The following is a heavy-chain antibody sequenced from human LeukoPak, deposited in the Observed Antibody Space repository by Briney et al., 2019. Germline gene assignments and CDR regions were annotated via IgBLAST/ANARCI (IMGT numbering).Heavy chain of an antibody. J-gene: IGHJ4*02. V-gene: IGHV4-39*01. Sequence: SETLSLTCTVSGGSISSSSYYWGWIRQPPGKGLEWIGSIYYSGSTYYNPSLKSRVTISVDTSKNQFSLKLSSVTAADTAVYYCARLSPHSPTYWGQGTLVTASS. CDR3: ARLSPHSPTY. CDR2: IYYSGST. D-gene: IGHD1-1*01. CDR1: GGSISSSSYY.